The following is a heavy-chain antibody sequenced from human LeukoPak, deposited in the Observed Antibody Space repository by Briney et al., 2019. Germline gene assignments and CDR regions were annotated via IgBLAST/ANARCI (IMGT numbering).Heavy chain of an antibody. CDR1: GGSISGLY. Sequence: SETLSLTCTVSGGSISGLYWTWIRQPAGKGLEWIGRIYTSGTTNYNPSLKSRVTMSVHTSKNQFSLKLTSVTAADTAVYYCARVLAYWYFDLWGRGTLVTVSS. CDR2: IYTSGTT. CDR3: ARVLAYWYFDL. V-gene: IGHV4-4*07. J-gene: IGHJ2*01.